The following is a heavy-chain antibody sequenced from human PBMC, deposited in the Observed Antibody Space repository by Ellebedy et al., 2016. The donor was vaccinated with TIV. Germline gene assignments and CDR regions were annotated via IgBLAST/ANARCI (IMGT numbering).Heavy chain of an antibody. Sequence: GESLKISCAASGFTFGDYYMSWVRQAPGKGLEWVSYITNTGSHTYYADSVKGRFTVARDSANNSVYLQMNSLRAEDTAVYYCGRARQPGYFAYYYYGMDVWGQGTTVTVSS. D-gene: IGHD3-9*01. CDR3: GRARQPGYFAYYYYGMDV. J-gene: IGHJ6*02. CDR1: GFTFGDYY. CDR2: ITNTGSHT. V-gene: IGHV3-11*01.